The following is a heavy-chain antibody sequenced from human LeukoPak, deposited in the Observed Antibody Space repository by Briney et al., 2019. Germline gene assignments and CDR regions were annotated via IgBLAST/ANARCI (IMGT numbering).Heavy chain of an antibody. CDR1: GFTSSSYA. CDR2: ISGSGGSR. CDR3: AKGSRNGYSDTSGYVDC. J-gene: IGHJ4*02. D-gene: IGHD3-22*01. Sequence: GGSLRLSCAASGFTSSSYAMTWVRQAPGKGLEWGSTISGSGGSRYYADSVKVRFTISRDNSKNTLFLQMNSLRAEDTAVYYCAKGSRNGYSDTSGYVDCWGQGTLVTVSP. V-gene: IGHV3-23*01.